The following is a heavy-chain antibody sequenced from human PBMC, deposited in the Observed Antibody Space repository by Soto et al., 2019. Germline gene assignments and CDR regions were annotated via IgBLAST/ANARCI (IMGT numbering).Heavy chain of an antibody. CDR3: ARGWANDFYYCYYGMDV. Sequence: ASVKVSCKASGYTFTSYYMHWVRQAPGQGLEWMGIINPSGGSTSYAQKFQGRVTMTRDTSTSTVYMELGSLRSEDTAVYYCARGWANDFYYCYYGMDVWGQGTTVTVS. CDR2: INPSGGST. D-gene: IGHD1-26*01. CDR1: GYTFTSYY. J-gene: IGHJ6*02. V-gene: IGHV1-46*01.